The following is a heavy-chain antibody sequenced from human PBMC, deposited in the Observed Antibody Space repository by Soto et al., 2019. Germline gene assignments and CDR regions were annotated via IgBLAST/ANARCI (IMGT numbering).Heavy chain of an antibody. Sequence: SVKVSCKASGGTFSSYAISWVRQARGQGLEWMGGIIPIFGTANYAQKFQGRVTITADKSTSTAYMELSSLRSEDTAVYYCARSKGPMVRGVATNWFDPWGQGTLVTVSS. J-gene: IGHJ5*02. CDR1: GGTFSSYA. CDR2: IIPIFGTA. CDR3: ARSKGPMVRGVATNWFDP. D-gene: IGHD3-10*01. V-gene: IGHV1-69*06.